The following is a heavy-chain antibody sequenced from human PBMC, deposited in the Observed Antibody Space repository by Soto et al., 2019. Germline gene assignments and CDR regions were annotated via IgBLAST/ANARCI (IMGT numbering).Heavy chain of an antibody. D-gene: IGHD3-22*01. J-gene: IGHJ3*02. CDR3: ARNYDSTAGGAFDI. CDR2: IYSGGST. CDR1: GFTVSSNY. Sequence: EVQLAEPGGGLIQPGGSLRLSCAASGFTVSSNYMSWVRQAPGKGLEWVSVIYSGGSTYYADSVKGRFTISRDNSKNTLYLQMNSLRAEDTAVYYCARNYDSTAGGAFDIWGQGTMVTVSS. V-gene: IGHV3-53*01.